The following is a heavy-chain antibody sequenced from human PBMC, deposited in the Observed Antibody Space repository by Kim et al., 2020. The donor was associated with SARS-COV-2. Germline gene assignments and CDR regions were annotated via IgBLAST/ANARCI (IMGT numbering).Heavy chain of an antibody. Sequence: GESLKISFKGSGYSFTSYWIGWVRQMPGKGLEWMGIIYPGDSDTRYSPSFQGQVTISADKSISTAYLQWSSLKASDTAMYYCARGYSGYDFYYYYYGMDVWGQGTTVTVSS. CDR1: GYSFTSYW. V-gene: IGHV5-51*01. CDR3: ARGYSGYDFYYYYYGMDV. J-gene: IGHJ6*02. CDR2: IYPGDSDT. D-gene: IGHD5-12*01.